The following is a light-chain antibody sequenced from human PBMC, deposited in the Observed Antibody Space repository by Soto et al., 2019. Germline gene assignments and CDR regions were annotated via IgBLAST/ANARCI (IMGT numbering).Light chain of an antibody. J-gene: IGLJ1*01. CDR1: SSDVGGFDY. CDR3: SSYAGSNNLDV. Sequence: QSVLTQPPSASGSPGQSFTISCTGTSSDVGGFDYVSWYQQHPGKAPKLIIYEVNKRPSGVPDRFSGSKSGNTASLTVSGLQAEYEADYYCSSYAGSNNLDVFGTGTKVTVL. CDR2: EVN. V-gene: IGLV2-8*01.